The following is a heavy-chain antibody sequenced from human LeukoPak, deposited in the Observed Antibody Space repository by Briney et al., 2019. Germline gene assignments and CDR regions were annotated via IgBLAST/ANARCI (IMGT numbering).Heavy chain of an antibody. D-gene: IGHD3-3*01. CDR3: ARGQHWRVESHAFDI. Sequence: GGSLRLSCVASGFTFSSYAMHWVRQAPGKGLEWVAVISYDGSYMSYADPVKGRFTISRDNSKNTLYVQMNSLRAEDTAVYYCARGQHWRVESHAFDIWGQGTMVTVSS. CDR2: ISYDGSYM. CDR1: GFTFSSYA. J-gene: IGHJ3*02. V-gene: IGHV3-30*04.